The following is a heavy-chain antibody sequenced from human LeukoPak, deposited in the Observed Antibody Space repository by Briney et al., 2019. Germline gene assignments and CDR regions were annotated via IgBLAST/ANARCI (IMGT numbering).Heavy chain of an antibody. Sequence: ASVKVSCKASGYTFTRYDINWVRQATGQGLEWLGWVNTKSGNTGSAQNFQGRVTITRDTSISTAYMELNSLRSEDTAVYYCTTDIHVRGVITPPFDYWGQGTLVTVSS. V-gene: IGHV1-8*03. CDR3: TTDIHVRGVITPPFDY. CDR2: VNTKSGNT. J-gene: IGHJ4*02. CDR1: GYTFTRYD. D-gene: IGHD3-10*01.